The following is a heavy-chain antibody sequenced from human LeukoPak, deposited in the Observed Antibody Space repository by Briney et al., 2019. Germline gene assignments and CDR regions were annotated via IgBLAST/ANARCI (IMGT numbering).Heavy chain of an antibody. CDR2: ISGSSDYI. CDR3: ASPRYSYGVPTDY. V-gene: IGHV3-23*01. CDR1: GFTFSRYA. Sequence: PGGSLRLSCAASGFTFSRYAMTWVRQAPGKGLEWVSAISGSSDYIYYADSVTGRFTTSRDNSKNTLYLQMNSLRAEDTAVYYCASPRYSYGVPTDYWGQGTLVTVSS. J-gene: IGHJ4*02. D-gene: IGHD5-24*01.